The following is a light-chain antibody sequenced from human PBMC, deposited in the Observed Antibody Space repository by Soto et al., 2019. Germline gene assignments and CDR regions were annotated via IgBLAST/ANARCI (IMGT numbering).Light chain of an antibody. CDR2: AAS. J-gene: IGKJ1*01. Sequence: AIRMTQSPSSFSASTGDRVSITCRATQDIGTYLAWYQQKPGKAPKLLIYAASSLQSGVPSRFSGSGSGTDFTLTISSLQPEDFATYYCQQSYSTPWTFGQGTKVDIK. CDR3: QQSYSTPWT. CDR1: QDIGTY. V-gene: IGKV1-8*01.